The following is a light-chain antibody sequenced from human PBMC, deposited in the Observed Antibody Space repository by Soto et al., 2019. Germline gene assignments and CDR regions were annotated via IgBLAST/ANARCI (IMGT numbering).Light chain of an antibody. J-gene: IGLJ1*01. CDR2: EVN. CDR1: GSDIGTYNL. V-gene: IGLV2-23*02. CDR3: CSFAGTGTLVYV. Sequence: QSVLTQPASVSGSLGQPITFSCTGTGSDIGTYNLVSWYQHHPGKAPKLIIYEVNKRPSGVSNHFFGSKSGNTASLTISGLQAEDEADYYCCSFAGTGTLVYVFGTGTKVTVL.